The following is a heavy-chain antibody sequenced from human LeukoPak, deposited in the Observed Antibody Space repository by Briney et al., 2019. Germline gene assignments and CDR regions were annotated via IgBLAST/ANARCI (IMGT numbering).Heavy chain of an antibody. CDR2: IKSKTDGGTT. V-gene: IGHV3-15*01. J-gene: IGHJ4*02. CDR3: TTGPPSGSFDY. Sequence: GGSLRLSCAASGFAFSNAWMSWVRQAPGKGLEWVGRIKSKTDGGTTDYAAPVKGRFTISRDDSKNTLYLQMNSLKTEDTAVYYCTTGPPSGSFDYWGQGTLVTVSS. CDR1: GFAFSNAW. D-gene: IGHD1-26*01.